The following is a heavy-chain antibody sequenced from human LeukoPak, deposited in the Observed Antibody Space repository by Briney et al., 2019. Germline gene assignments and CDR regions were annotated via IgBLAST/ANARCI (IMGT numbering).Heavy chain of an antibody. CDR2: INHSGST. CDR3: ARGHVVGAYSIIYYYYGMDV. CDR1: GGSFSGYY. D-gene: IGHD6-13*01. J-gene: IGHJ6*02. Sequence: SETLSLTCAVYGGSFSGYYWSWIRQPPGKGLEWIGEINHSGSTNYNPSLKSRVTISVDTSKNQFSLKLSSVTAADTAVYYCARGHVVGAYSIIYYYYGMDVWGQGTTVTVSS. V-gene: IGHV4-34*01.